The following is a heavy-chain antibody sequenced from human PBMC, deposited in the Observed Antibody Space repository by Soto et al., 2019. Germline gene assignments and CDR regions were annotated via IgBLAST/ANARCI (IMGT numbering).Heavy chain of an antibody. Sequence: GASVKVACKASGYTFSSYGISWVRQAPGQGLEWMGWISGYNGDANSAQKFRGRVTMTTDKSTNTAYLELRSLSFDDTAVYYCARDRVYSSSWTYYYYGMDVWGQGTTATVSS. J-gene: IGHJ6*02. CDR3: ARDRVYSSSWTYYYYGMDV. D-gene: IGHD6-13*01. V-gene: IGHV1-18*01. CDR1: GYTFSSYG. CDR2: ISGYNGDA.